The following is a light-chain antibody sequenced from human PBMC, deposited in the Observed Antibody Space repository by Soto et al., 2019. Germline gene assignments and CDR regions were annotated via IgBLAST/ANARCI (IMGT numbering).Light chain of an antibody. V-gene: IGLV3-1*01. CDR3: QAWDTSTGVV. CDR2: QDN. Sequence: SYELTQPPSVSVSPGQTASITCSGDKLGDKYVCWYQQKTGQSTVLVIYQDNKRPSGIPARISGSNSGNTATLTISGTQAMDEADYYCQAWDTSTGVVFGGGTQLTVL. J-gene: IGLJ2*01. CDR1: KLGDKY.